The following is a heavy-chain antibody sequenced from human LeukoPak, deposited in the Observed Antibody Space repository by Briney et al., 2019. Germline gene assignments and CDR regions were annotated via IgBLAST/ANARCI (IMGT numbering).Heavy chain of an antibody. CDR3: ARDLITMIVVIGVPMDV. V-gene: IGHV1-2*02. Sequence: GASVKVSCKASGYTFTGYYMHWVRQAPGQGLEWMGWINPNSGGTNYAQKFQGRVTMTRDTSISTAYMELSRLRSDDTAVYYCARDLITMIVVIGVPMDVWGKGTTVTVSS. D-gene: IGHD3-22*01. CDR2: INPNSGGT. CDR1: GYTFTGYY. J-gene: IGHJ6*03.